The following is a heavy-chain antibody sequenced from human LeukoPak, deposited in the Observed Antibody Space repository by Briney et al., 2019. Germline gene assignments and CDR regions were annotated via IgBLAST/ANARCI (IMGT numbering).Heavy chain of an antibody. D-gene: IGHD3-3*01. CDR1: GSTFSSDA. CDR3: AKPPIPYDFWSGPYRYFQH. V-gene: IGHV3-23*01. J-gene: IGHJ1*01. Sequence: PGGSLRLSCTASGSTFSSDAMAWVRQAPGKGLEWLSSITGSGDATYYADSVKGRFTISRDNSKNTLYLQMNSLRAEDTAVYYCAKPPIPYDFWSGPYRYFQHWGQGTLVTVSS. CDR2: ITGSGDAT.